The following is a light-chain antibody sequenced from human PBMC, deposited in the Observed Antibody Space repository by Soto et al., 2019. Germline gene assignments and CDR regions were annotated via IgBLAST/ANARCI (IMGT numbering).Light chain of an antibody. V-gene: IGKV3-15*01. Sequence: EIVMTQSPATLSVSPGERATLSCRASQSVSSNLAWYQQKPGQAPRLLIYGASTRATGIPARFSGSGSGTEFPLTISSLASEDFAVYYCQQYNNWPTWTFGQGTKVEIK. CDR2: GAS. J-gene: IGKJ1*01. CDR1: QSVSSN. CDR3: QQYNNWPTWT.